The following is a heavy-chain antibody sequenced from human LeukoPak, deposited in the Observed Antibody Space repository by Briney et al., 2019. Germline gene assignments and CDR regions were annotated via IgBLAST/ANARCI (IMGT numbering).Heavy chain of an antibody. CDR1: GFTVSSNY. CDR3: ARDRREGAKGDYVMDV. CDR2: IYSGGST. Sequence: GGSLRLSCAASGFTVSSNYMSWVRQAPGKGLEWVSVIYSGGSTYYADSVKGRFTISRDNSKNTLYLQMNSLRAEDTAAYYCARDRREGAKGDYVMDVWGQGTTVTVSS. V-gene: IGHV3-53*01. J-gene: IGHJ6*02. D-gene: IGHD1-26*01.